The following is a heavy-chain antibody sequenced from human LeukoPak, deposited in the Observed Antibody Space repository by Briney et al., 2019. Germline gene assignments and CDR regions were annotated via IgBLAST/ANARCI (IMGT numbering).Heavy chain of an antibody. D-gene: IGHD7-27*01. Sequence: GGSLRLSCAASGFTFSSYGMSWVRQAPGKGLEWVSVISSSGDSTYYADSAKGRFTISRDNSKNTLYLQMNSLRVEDTAVYYCARNWGLDYWGQGTLVTVSS. CDR3: ARNWGLDY. V-gene: IGHV3-23*01. CDR2: ISSSGDST. CDR1: GFTFSSYG. J-gene: IGHJ4*02.